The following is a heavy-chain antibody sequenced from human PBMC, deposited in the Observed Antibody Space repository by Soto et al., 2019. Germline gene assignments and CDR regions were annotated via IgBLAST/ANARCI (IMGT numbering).Heavy chain of an antibody. CDR1: GVSFSGYY. CDR3: ARAKYYYGSGSYPSTSYYYYYMDV. D-gene: IGHD3-10*01. CDR2: INHSGST. Sequence: SETLSLTCAVYGVSFSGYYWSWIRQPPGKGLEWIGEINHSGSTNYNPSLKSRVTISVDTSKNQFSLKLSSVTAADTAVYYCARAKYYYGSGSYPSTSYYYYYMDVWGKGTTVTVSS. J-gene: IGHJ6*03. V-gene: IGHV4-34*01.